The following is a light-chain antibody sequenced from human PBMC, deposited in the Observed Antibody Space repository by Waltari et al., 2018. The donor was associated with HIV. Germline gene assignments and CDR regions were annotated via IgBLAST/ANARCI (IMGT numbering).Light chain of an antibody. CDR3: SSYAGTKTFVI. CDR2: EVN. V-gene: IGLV2-11*01. J-gene: IGLJ2*01. Sequence: QSALTHPRSVSGPPGQSVTISCPGTSSDVGGYDYVSCYQQPPGKAPKLIIYEVNKRPSGVPDRFSGSKSGNTASLTISGLQADDEADYYCSSYAGTKTFVIFGGGTELTAL. CDR1: SSDVGGYDY.